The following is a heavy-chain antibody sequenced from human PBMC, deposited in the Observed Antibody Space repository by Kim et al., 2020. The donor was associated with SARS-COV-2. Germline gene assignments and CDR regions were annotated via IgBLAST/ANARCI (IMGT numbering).Heavy chain of an antibody. D-gene: IGHD3-22*01. CDR1: GDSISSGGYY. Sequence: SETLSLTCTVSGDSISSGGYYWSWIRQHPGKGLEWIGYIYYSGSTYYNPSLKSRLTISVDTSKNQFSLKLSSVTAADTAVYYCARGDGYYSDYWGQGTLGTVSS. J-gene: IGHJ4*02. CDR3: ARGDGYYSDY. CDR2: IYYSGST. V-gene: IGHV4-31*03.